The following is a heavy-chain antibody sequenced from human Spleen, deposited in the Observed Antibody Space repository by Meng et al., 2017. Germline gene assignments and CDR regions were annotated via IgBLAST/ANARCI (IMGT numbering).Heavy chain of an antibody. CDR2: IYYSGST. CDR1: GGSISSGGYY. Sequence: QVHLRESGPGRGKPSQTLSLTCTVSGGSISSGGYYWSWIRQHPGKGLEWIGYIYYSGSTYYNPSLKSLVTISVDTSKNQFSLKLSSVTAADTAVYYCARSAYAINNWFDPWGQGTLVTVSS. V-gene: IGHV4-31*01. J-gene: IGHJ5*02. CDR3: ARSAYAINNWFDP. D-gene: IGHD3-9*01.